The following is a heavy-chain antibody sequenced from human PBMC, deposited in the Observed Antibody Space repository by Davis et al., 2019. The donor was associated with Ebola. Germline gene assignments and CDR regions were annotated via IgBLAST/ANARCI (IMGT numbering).Heavy chain of an antibody. CDR3: VKRFYTYYFDY. Sequence: GESLKISCSASGFTFSTYAMHWVRQAPGKGLEYVSGISSNGVSTYYADSVKGRVTISRVNSKNTLYLQMRSLRAEDTAVYYCVKRFYTYYFDYWGQGTLVTVSS. CDR1: GFTFSTYA. CDR2: ISSNGVST. V-gene: IGHV3-64D*06. J-gene: IGHJ4*02. D-gene: IGHD2-2*02.